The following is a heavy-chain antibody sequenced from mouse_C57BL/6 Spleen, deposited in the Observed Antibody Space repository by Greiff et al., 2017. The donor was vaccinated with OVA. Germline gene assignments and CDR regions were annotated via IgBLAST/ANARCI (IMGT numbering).Heavy chain of an antibody. J-gene: IGHJ3*01. CDR1: GFTFSSYA. D-gene: IGHD2-1*01. Sequence: EVKLVESGEGLVKPGGSLKLSCAASGFTFSSYAMSWVRQTPEKRLEWVAYLSSGGDYIYYADTVKGRFTISRDNARNTLYLQMSSLKSEDTAMYYCTRDGWLNYGFAYWGQGTLVTVSA. V-gene: IGHV5-9-1*02. CDR3: TRDGWLNYGFAY. CDR2: LSSGGDYI.